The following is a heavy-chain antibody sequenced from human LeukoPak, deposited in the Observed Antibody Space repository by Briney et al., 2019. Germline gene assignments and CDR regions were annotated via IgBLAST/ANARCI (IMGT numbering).Heavy chain of an antibody. CDR2: ISGSGGST. D-gene: IGHD6-19*01. V-gene: IGHV3-23*01. CDR3: ARGPYSSGWSQLDY. J-gene: IGHJ4*02. Sequence: GGSLRLSCAASGFTFSSYAMSWVRQAPGKGLEWVSAISGSGGSTYYADSVKGRFTISRDNSKNTLNLQVNSLRADDTAVYYCARGPYSSGWSQLDYWGQGTLVTVSS. CDR1: GFTFSSYA.